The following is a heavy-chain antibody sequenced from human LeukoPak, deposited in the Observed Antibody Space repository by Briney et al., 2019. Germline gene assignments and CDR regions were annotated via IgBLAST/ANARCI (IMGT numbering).Heavy chain of an antibody. D-gene: IGHD6-13*01. J-gene: IGHJ6*03. CDR2: INAGNGNT. Sequence: ASVKVSCKASGYILSRYAMNWVRQAPGQRLEWMGWINAGNGNTKYSQKFQGRVTITRDTSASTAYMDLSSLTAEDTAVYYCATQEVQVSAAGTDYYYYMDVWGKGTTVTVSS. CDR1: GYILSRYA. CDR3: ATQEVQVSAAGTDYYYYMDV. V-gene: IGHV1-3*01.